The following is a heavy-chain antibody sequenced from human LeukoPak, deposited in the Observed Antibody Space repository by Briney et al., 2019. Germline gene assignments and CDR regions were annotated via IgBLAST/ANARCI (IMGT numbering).Heavy chain of an antibody. J-gene: IGHJ4*02. CDR2: IHTSGISTSWST. CDR1: GGSISSYY. D-gene: IGHD5-24*01. V-gene: IGHV4-4*09. CDR3: ARHGDGYNFLFDFDY. Sequence: SETLSLTCTVSGGSISSYYWSWIRQPPGGGLEWIGYIHTSGISTSWSTTSNPSLKSRVTISVDTSKNQFSLKMSSVTAADTAVYYCARHGDGYNFLFDFDYWGQGTLVTVSS.